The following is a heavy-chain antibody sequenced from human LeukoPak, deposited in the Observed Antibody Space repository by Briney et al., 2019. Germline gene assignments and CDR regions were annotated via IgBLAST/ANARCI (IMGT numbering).Heavy chain of an antibody. J-gene: IGHJ3*02. D-gene: IGHD3-22*01. CDR1: GGSVSSDRYY. V-gene: IGHV4-61*01. Sequence: SETLSLTCIVSGGSVSSDRYYWSWIRQPPGKGLEWIGYIYYSGSTSYNPSLKSRVTISIDTSKNQFSLKLSSVTAADTAVYYCAREDYDSSGYYFVDIWGQGTMVTVSS. CDR2: IYYSGST. CDR3: AREDYDSSGYYFVDI.